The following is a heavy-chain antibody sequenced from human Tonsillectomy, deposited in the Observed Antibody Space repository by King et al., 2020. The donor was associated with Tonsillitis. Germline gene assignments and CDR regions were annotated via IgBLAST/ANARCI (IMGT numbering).Heavy chain of an antibody. CDR1: GFTFSNYG. V-gene: IGHV3-30*02. J-gene: IGHJ4*02. CDR2: IQYDGSNK. Sequence: VQLVESGGRVVQPGGSLRLSCAASGFTFSNYGMHWVRQAPGKGLEWVAFIQYDGSNKYYPDSVKGRFTISRDNSKNTLYLQMNSLRAEDTAVYYCATDRGWYGGDYFDTGGQGTLVTVSS. D-gene: IGHD6-19*01. CDR3: ATDRGWYGGDYFDT.